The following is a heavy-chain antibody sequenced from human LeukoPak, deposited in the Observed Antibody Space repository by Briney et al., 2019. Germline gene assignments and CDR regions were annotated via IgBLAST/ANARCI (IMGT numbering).Heavy chain of an antibody. CDR2: ISYDGSNK. J-gene: IGHJ4*02. Sequence: GGSLRLSCAASGFTFSSYAMHWVRQAPGKGLEWVAVISYDGSNKYYADSVKGRFTISRDNSKNTLYLQMESLRAEDTAVYYCAREGRDGYNDYWGQGTLVTVSS. D-gene: IGHD5-24*01. CDR1: GFTFSSYA. CDR3: AREGRDGYNDY. V-gene: IGHV3-30*04.